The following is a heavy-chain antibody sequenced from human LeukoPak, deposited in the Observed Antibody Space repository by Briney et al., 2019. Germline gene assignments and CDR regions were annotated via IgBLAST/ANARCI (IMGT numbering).Heavy chain of an antibody. CDR3: ARDGDGYSYYYYYMDV. CDR2: INPNSGGT. D-gene: IGHD5-24*01. V-gene: IGHV1-2*02. CDR1: GYTFTGDY. Sequence: ASVKVSCKASGYTFTGDYMHWVRQAPGQGLEWMGWINPNSGGTNYAQKFQGRVTITRDTSISTAYMELSRLRSDDTAVYYCARDGDGYSYYYYYMDVWGKGTTVTVSS. J-gene: IGHJ6*03.